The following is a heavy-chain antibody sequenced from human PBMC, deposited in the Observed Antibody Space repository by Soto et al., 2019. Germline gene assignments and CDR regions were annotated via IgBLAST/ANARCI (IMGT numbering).Heavy chain of an antibody. CDR2: IYHSGST. Sequence: QVQLQESGPGLVKPSQTLSLTCTVSGGSIRSGTYYWNWIRQHPGKGLEWIGYIYHSGSTYYNPSLESRVSSSLAPPKNNFSLKLSSVTAADTAVYFCARSYGAGNYYGVPSNWFDPWGPGTQVTVSS. CDR1: GGSIRSGTYY. CDR3: ARSYGAGNYYGVPSNWFDP. D-gene: IGHD3-10*01. V-gene: IGHV4-31*03. J-gene: IGHJ5*02.